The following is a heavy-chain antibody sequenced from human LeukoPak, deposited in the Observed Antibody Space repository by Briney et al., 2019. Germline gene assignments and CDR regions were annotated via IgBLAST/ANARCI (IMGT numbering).Heavy chain of an antibody. CDR2: IYYSGST. CDR1: GGSISSYY. CDR3: ARAFYNSGTYPFDY. D-gene: IGHD3-10*01. J-gene: IGHJ4*02. Sequence: SETLSLTCTVSGGSISSYYWSWIRQPPGKGLEWIGYIYYSGSTNYNPSLKCRVTISVDTSKNQFSLKLSSVTAADTAVYYCARAFYNSGTYPFDYWGQGTLVTVSS. V-gene: IGHV4-59*01.